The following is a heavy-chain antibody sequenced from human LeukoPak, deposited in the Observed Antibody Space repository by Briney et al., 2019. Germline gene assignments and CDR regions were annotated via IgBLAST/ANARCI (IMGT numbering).Heavy chain of an antibody. Sequence: PSETLSLTCTGSGGSISSGSYYWSWIRQPAGKVLEWIGRIYTSGSTNYNPSLKSRVAISVDTSKNQFSLKLSSVTAADTAVYYCVLAKTRFSYDSSWSGAYYYMDVWGKGTTVTISS. CDR1: GGSISSGSYY. CDR2: IYTSGST. D-gene: IGHD3-22*01. V-gene: IGHV4-61*02. J-gene: IGHJ6*03. CDR3: VLAKTRFSYDSSWSGAYYYMDV.